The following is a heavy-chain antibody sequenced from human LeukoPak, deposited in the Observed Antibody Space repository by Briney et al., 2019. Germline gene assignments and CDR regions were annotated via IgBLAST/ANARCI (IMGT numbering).Heavy chain of an antibody. CDR1: GGTFSSYA. D-gene: IGHD2-15*01. J-gene: IGHJ4*02. CDR2: IIPIFGTA. Sequence: SVKVSCKASGGTFSSYAISWVRQAPGQGLEWLGRIIPIFGTANYAQKFQGRVTITTDESTSTAYMELSSLRSEDTAVYYCARDLGYCSGGSCRIFDYWGQGTLVTVSS. CDR3: ARDLGYCSGGSCRIFDY. V-gene: IGHV1-69*05.